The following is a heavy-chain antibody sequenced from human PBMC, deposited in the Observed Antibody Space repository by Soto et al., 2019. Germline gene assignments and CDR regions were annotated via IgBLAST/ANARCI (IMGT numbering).Heavy chain of an antibody. V-gene: IGHV1-8*01. CDR3: AREGSAAGTGWFDH. CDR2: MNPNSGNT. CDR1: GDTFTSYD. D-gene: IGHD6-13*01. J-gene: IGHJ5*02. Sequence: QVQLLQSGAEVKKSGASVKVSCKTSGDTFTSYDINWVRQATGQGLEWMGWMNPNSGNTGYAQKFQGRVTMTRNTSMGTAYMELSSLRYEDTAVYYCAREGSAAGTGWFDHWGQGTLVTVSS.